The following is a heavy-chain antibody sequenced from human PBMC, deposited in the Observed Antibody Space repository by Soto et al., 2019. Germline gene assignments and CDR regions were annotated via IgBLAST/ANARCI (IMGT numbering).Heavy chain of an antibody. CDR1: GFTFSDYY. CDR3: ARGRGAAADYFDF. V-gene: IGHV3-11*05. Sequence: QVQLVESGGGLVKPGGSLRLSCAVSGFTFSDYYMTWIRQAPGKGLEWVSYISNSTSHTNYADSVKGRFTISRDNGKNSLLLQMNSLRAEDTAVYYGARGRGAAADYFDFWGQGTLVTVSS. D-gene: IGHD6-13*01. J-gene: IGHJ4*02. CDR2: ISNSTSHT.